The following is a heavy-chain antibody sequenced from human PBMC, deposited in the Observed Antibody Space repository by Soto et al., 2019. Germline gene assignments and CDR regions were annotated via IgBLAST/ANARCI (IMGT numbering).Heavy chain of an antibody. CDR2: IIPIFGTA. V-gene: IGHV1-69*13. D-gene: IGHD6-13*01. CDR3: ARDRGAADVYYYYYYGMDV. J-gene: IGHJ6*02. Sequence: SVKVSCKASGGTFSSYAISWVRQAPGQGLEWMGGIIPIFGTANYAQKFQGRVTITADESTSTAYMELSSLRSEDTAVYYCARDRGAADVYYYYYYGMDVWGQGTTVTVSS. CDR1: GGTFSSYA.